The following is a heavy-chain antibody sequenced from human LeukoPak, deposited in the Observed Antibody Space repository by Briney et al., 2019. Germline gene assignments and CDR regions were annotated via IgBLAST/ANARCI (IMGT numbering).Heavy chain of an antibody. Sequence: GGSLRLSCAASGFTFSSYSMNWVRQAPGKGLEWVSYISSSSSTIYYADSVKGRFTISRDNAKNSLYLKMNSLRAEDTAVYYCARALIWGAFDIWGQGTMVTVSS. J-gene: IGHJ3*02. CDR1: GFTFSSYS. CDR2: ISSSSSTI. D-gene: IGHD3-16*01. CDR3: ARALIWGAFDI. V-gene: IGHV3-48*01.